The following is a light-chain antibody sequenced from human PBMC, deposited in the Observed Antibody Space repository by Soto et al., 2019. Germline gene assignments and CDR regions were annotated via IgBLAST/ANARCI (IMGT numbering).Light chain of an antibody. CDR1: QSVSAGY. V-gene: IGKV3-20*01. Sequence: IVLTQSPGTLSLSSGDRATLSCRASQSVSAGYFAWYQQKPGQAPRLIIYETSSKMTGIPDRFSGSGSGTEFTLTISRLEPEDFAVYYCQQYGNSPTFGQGTKVDI. CDR3: QQYGNSPT. CDR2: ETS. J-gene: IGKJ1*01.